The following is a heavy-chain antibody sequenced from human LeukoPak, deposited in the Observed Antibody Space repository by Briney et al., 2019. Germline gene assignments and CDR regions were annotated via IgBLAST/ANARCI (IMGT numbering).Heavy chain of an antibody. CDR3: ARGGVNIDY. CDR2: IYYSGST. Sequence: SETLSLTCIVSGGSISSYNWSWIRQPPGTGLEWIGYIYYSGSTNYNPSLKSRVTISVDTSKNQFSLKLSSVTAADTAVYFCARGGVNIDYWGQGTLVTVSS. D-gene: IGHD3-10*01. V-gene: IGHV4-59*01. CDR1: GGSISSYN. J-gene: IGHJ4*02.